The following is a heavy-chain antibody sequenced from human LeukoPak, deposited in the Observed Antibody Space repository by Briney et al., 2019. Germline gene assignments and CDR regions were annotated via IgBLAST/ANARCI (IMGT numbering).Heavy chain of an antibody. CDR1: GYTFTAYY. Sequence: ASVKVSCKASGYTFTAYYLRWVRQAPGQGLEWMGWINPNTGGTNYAQKFQGRVTMTRDTSISTAYIELSRLKSDDTAVYYCASVYNSGWNFHYWGQGTLVTLSS. CDR3: ASVYNSGWNFHY. J-gene: IGHJ4*02. V-gene: IGHV1-2*02. CDR2: INPNTGGT. D-gene: IGHD6-19*01.